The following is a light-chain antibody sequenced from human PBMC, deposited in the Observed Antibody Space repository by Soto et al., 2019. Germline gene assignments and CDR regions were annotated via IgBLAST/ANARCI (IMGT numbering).Light chain of an antibody. V-gene: IGLV2-11*01. Sequence: QSALTQPRSVSGSPGQSVTISCTGTSSDVGGYNYVSWYQQHPGKAPKLMIYDVSKRLSGVPDRFSGSKSGNTASLTISGLQAEDEADYYCCSYAGSYFFGTGTKLTVL. CDR1: SSDVGGYNY. J-gene: IGLJ1*01. CDR3: CSYAGSYF. CDR2: DVS.